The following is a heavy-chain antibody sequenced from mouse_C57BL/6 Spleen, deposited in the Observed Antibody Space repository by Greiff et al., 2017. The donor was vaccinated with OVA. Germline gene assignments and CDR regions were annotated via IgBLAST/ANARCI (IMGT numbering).Heavy chain of an antibody. V-gene: IGHV1-64*01. CDR1: GYTFTSYW. J-gene: IGHJ2*01. D-gene: IGHD1-1*01. Sequence: VQLQQPGAELVKPGASVKLSCKASGYTFTSYWMHWVKQRPGQGLEWIGMIYPNSGSTNYNEKFKSKATLTVDKSSSTAYMQLSSLTSEDSAVYYCAGSSYVHYFDYWGQGTTLTVSS. CDR2: IYPNSGST. CDR3: AGSSYVHYFDY.